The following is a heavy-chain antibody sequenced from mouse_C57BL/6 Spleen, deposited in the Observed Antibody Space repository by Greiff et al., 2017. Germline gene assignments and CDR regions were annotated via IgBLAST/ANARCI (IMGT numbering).Heavy chain of an antibody. Sequence: QVQLQQSGAELVRPGTSVKVSCKASGYAFTNYLIEWVKQRPGQGLEWIGVINPGSGGTNYNEKFKGKATLTADKSSSTAYMQLSSLTSEDSAVYFCARGLLRSLYAMDYWGQGTSVTVSS. D-gene: IGHD1-1*01. V-gene: IGHV1-54*01. CDR2: INPGSGGT. CDR3: ARGLLRSLYAMDY. J-gene: IGHJ4*01. CDR1: GYAFTNYL.